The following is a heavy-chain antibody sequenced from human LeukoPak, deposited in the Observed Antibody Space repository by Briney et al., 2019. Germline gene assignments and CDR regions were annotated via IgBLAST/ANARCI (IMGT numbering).Heavy chain of an antibody. V-gene: IGHV4-59*08. CDR1: GVSISGYY. CDR2: ILYGGSFSYGGTS. Sequence: PAETLSHSCTVSGVSISGYYWIWIRQSPGRGLEYIGSILYGGSFSYGGTSCYSPSRESRVTISVDTSKNAFSLRLTSVTAADTAVYYCARQISGNKDYWGQGIRVTVSS. CDR3: ARQISGNKDY. J-gene: IGHJ4*02. D-gene: IGHD1/OR15-1a*01.